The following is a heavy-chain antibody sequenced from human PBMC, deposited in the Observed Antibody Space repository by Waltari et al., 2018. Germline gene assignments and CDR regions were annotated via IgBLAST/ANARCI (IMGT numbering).Heavy chain of an antibody. CDR1: GYTFTSYD. CDR3: ARMNNGNQVRRNYYYGMDV. D-gene: IGHD1-20*01. V-gene: IGHV1-8*01. Sequence: QVQLVQSGAEVKKPGASVKVSCKASGYTFTSYDINWVRQATGQGLEWMGWMNPNSGNTGDAQKFQGRVTMTRNTSISTAYMELSSLRSEDTAVYYCARMNNGNQVRRNYYYGMDVWGQGTTVTVSS. J-gene: IGHJ6*02. CDR2: MNPNSGNT.